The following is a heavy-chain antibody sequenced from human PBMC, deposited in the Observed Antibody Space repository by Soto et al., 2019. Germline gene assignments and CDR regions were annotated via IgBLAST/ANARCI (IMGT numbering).Heavy chain of an antibody. Sequence: GGSLRLSCAASGFTFSSYAMSWVRLAPGKGLEWVSAISGSGGSTYYADSVKGRFTISRDNSKNTLYLQMNSLRAEDTAVYYCAKDARSSSWYTTLDYWGQGTLVTVSS. CDR2: ISGSGGST. J-gene: IGHJ4*02. V-gene: IGHV3-23*01. D-gene: IGHD6-13*01. CDR1: GFTFSSYA. CDR3: AKDARSSSWYTTLDY.